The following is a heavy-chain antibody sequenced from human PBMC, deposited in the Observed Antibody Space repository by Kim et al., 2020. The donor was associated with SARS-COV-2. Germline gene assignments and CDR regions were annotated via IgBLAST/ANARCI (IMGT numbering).Heavy chain of an antibody. CDR3: AREVTYFGAGTSLFDY. V-gene: IGHV4-59*01. D-gene: IGHD6-19*01. J-gene: IGHJ4*02. Sequence: PSPKSRVHISVDTSKNQFSLKLNSLTAADTAVYYCAREVTYFGAGTSLFDYWGQGTLVTVSS.